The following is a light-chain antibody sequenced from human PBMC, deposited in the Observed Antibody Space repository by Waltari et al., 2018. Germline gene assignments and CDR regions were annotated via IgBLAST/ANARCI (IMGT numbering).Light chain of an antibody. Sequence: QSALTSPASVSGSPGPSITISCPGTSSDVGGYNYVSCYQHHPGKHPKLMIYDVSNRPSGVSNRFSGSKSGNTASLTISGLQAEDEADYYCSSYISSSTLELFGGGTSLTVL. CDR3: SSYISSSTLEL. CDR1: SSDVGGYNY. V-gene: IGLV2-14*03. CDR2: DVS. J-gene: IGLJ2*01.